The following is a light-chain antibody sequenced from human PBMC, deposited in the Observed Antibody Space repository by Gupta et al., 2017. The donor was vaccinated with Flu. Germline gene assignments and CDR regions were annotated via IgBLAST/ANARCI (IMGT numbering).Light chain of an antibody. CDR2: AAS. Sequence: SLSASVGDRVTITCRASQSIRSYLNWYQQKPGKAPKLLIYAASILQSGVPSRFSGSGSGTDFTLTISSLQPEDFATYYCQQSYSTLTITFGQGTRLEIK. CDR3: QQSYSTLTIT. J-gene: IGKJ5*01. CDR1: QSIRSY. V-gene: IGKV1-39*01.